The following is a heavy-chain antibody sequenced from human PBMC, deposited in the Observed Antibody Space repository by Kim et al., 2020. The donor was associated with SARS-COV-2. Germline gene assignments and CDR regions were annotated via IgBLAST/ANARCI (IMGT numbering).Heavy chain of an antibody. V-gene: IGHV3-23*01. D-gene: IGHD3-10*01. J-gene: IGHJ5*02. Sequence: GGSLRLSCAASGFTFSSYAMSWVRQAPGKGLEWVSAISGSGGSTYYADSVKGQFTISRDNSKNTLYLQMNSLRAEDTAVYYCAKDRSYYGSGSYYWFDPWGQGTLVTVSS. CDR1: GFTFSSYA. CDR3: AKDRSYYGSGSYYWFDP. CDR2: ISGSGGST.